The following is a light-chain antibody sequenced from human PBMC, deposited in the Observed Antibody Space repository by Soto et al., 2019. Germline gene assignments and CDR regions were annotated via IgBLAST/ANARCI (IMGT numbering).Light chain of an antibody. Sequence: QSALTQPASVSGSPGQSITISCTGTSNDIGVYNFVSWYQQHPGRAPKLMIYDVINRPAGVSDRFSGSKSGNTASLTISGLQAEGEADYYCSSYTTSTTRVFGGGTKLTVL. J-gene: IGLJ3*02. CDR3: SSYTTSTTRV. V-gene: IGLV2-14*03. CDR1: SNDIGVYNF. CDR2: DVI.